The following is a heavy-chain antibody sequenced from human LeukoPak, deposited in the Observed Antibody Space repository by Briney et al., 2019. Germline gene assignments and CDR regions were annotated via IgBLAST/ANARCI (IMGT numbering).Heavy chain of an antibody. V-gene: IGHV3-33*01. J-gene: IGHJ4*02. CDR2: IWYDGSNK. Sequence: QPGGSLRLSCAASGFTLSSYGMHWVRQAPGKGLEWVAVIWYDGSNKYYADSVKGRFTISRDNSKNTLYLQMNSLRAEDTAVYYCARGGSAMVIDYWGQGTLVTVSS. CDR3: ARGGSAMVIDY. D-gene: IGHD5-18*01. CDR1: GFTLSSYG.